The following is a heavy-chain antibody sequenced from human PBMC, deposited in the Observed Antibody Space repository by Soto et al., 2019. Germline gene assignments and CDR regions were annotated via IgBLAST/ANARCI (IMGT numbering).Heavy chain of an antibody. Sequence: PPATRSPSATLSGGSIGVYYLSWLRQPPGKGLEWIGYIYYSGSTNYNPSLKSRVTISVDTSKNQFSLKLSSVTAADTAVYYCARSTGNWFDPWGQGNLV. J-gene: IGHJ5*02. CDR3: ARSTGNWFDP. CDR1: GGSIGVYY. CDR2: IYYSGST. V-gene: IGHV4-59*01.